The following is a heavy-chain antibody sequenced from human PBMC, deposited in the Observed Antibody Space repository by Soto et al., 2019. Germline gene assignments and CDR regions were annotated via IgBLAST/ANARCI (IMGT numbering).Heavy chain of an antibody. D-gene: IGHD3-16*01. Sequence: QVQLVQSGAEVKKPGASVKVSCKASGYTFTSYGISWVRQAPGQGLEGMGWISAYNGNTNYAQKLQGRVTMTTDTSTSTDYLQLRSLTAGDTAVYYCARAPTSWYGMDVWGQGTTVTVSS. J-gene: IGHJ6*02. CDR2: ISAYNGNT. CDR1: GYTFTSYG. CDR3: ARAPTSWYGMDV. V-gene: IGHV1-18*01.